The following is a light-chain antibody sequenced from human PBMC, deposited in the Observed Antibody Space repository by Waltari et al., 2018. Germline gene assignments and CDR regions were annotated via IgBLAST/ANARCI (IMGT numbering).Light chain of an antibody. V-gene: IGKV2-30*01. CDR3: MQGVRPWT. Sequence: LVVTQSPVTLAVTLGQSASISCTSSQTLLKTDGNVYLNWVHQRPGQSQRRLLYLVSKRDSGDPDRLRVSGSQTDVALTIIRVEAGDVGVYFCMQGVRPWTFGQGTKVEIK. J-gene: IGKJ1*01. CDR1: QTLLKTDGNVY. CDR2: LVS.